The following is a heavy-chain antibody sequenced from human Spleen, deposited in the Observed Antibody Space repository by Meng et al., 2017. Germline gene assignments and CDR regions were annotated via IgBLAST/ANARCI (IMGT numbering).Heavy chain of an antibody. CDR2: INRPGST. V-gene: IGHV4-34*01. Sequence: QVRLQQVGHVLLKLSETLSLTCAVYGGSFSGYYCTWIREPPGKGLEWIGEINRPGSTNYNPSLKSRVTISKDTSKNQVSLKLSSVTAADTAVYYCARGSFQRHLVVVTAMKYFDVWGRGTLVTVSS. J-gene: IGHJ2*01. D-gene: IGHD2-21*02. CDR3: ARGSFQRHLVVVTAMKYFDV. CDR1: GGSFSGYY.